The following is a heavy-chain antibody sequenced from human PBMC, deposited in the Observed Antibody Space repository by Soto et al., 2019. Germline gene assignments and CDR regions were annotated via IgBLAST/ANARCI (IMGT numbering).Heavy chain of an antibody. CDR1: GFTVSSNS. V-gene: IGHV3-66*01. D-gene: IGHD5-12*01. CDR2: IYSGGIT. CDR3: EKGRYSGYDLAD. Sequence: PGGSLRLSCAASGFTVSSNSMSWVRQAPGKGLEWVSAIYSGGITYYADSVKGRFSISRDNSKNTLYLHMNSLRADDTAVYYCEKGRYSGYDLADGGQGTLFTVSS. J-gene: IGHJ4*02.